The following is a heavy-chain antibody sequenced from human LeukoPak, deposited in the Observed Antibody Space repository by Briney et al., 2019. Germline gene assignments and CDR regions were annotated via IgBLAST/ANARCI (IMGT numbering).Heavy chain of an antibody. Sequence: SETLSLTCTVSGGSISTYYWSWIRQPAGKGLEWIGRVYPSGRTSYNPSLENRVTMSVDTSKKQFSLKLRSVTAADTAVYYCASGERISAANWFDPWGQGTLVTVSS. CDR3: ASGERISAANWFDP. D-gene: IGHD6-13*01. V-gene: IGHV4-4*07. J-gene: IGHJ5*02. CDR2: VYPSGRT. CDR1: GGSISTYY.